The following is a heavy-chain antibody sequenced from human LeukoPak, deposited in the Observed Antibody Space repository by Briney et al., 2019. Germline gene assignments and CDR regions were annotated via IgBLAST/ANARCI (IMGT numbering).Heavy chain of an antibody. V-gene: IGHV5-51*01. J-gene: IGHJ4*02. CDR3: ARFSANGAAGYNY. Sequence: GGSLRLSCAASEFTFSDYYMNWVRQAPGKGLEWMGIIYPGDSDTRYSPSFQGQVTISADKSISTAYLQWSSLKASDTAMYYCARFSANGAAGYNYWGQGTLVTVSS. CDR1: EFTFSDYY. D-gene: IGHD6-13*01. CDR2: IYPGDSDT.